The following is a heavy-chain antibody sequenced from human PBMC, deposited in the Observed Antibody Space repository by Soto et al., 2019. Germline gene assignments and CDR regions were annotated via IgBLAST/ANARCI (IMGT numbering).Heavy chain of an antibody. CDR2: IHYSGST. J-gene: IGHJ4*02. D-gene: IGHD1-26*01. CDR3: SSFFHRREEFTFPYSFDY. CDR1: GGSIHSNNYY. V-gene: IGHV4-39*01. Sequence: QLQLQESGPGLVKPSETLSLTCTVSGGSIHSNNYYWGWIRQPPGRGLECIANIHYSGSTHYNPSLKSRVTISVDTSKNQFSLKLSSVTAADTAVYYCSSFFHRREEFTFPYSFDYWGQGTLVTVSS.